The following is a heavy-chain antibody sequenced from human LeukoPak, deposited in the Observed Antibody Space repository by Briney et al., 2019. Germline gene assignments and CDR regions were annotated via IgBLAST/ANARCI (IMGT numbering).Heavy chain of an antibody. J-gene: IGHJ4*02. CDR3: AREHHDVLSRVGFDY. CDR2: VNTDGSSK. CDR1: GFTFSTYW. D-gene: IGHD3-16*01. V-gene: IGHV3-74*01. Sequence: GGSLRLSCAASGFTFSTYWTHWVRQAPGKGPMWVSRVNTDGSSKLYADSVKGRFTISRDNAKSTLYLEMNSLRVEDTAVYYCAREHHDVLSRVGFDYWGQGILVTVAS.